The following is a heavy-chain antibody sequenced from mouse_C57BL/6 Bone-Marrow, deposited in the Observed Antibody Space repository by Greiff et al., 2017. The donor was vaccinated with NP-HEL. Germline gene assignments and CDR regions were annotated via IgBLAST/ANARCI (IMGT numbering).Heavy chain of an antibody. CDR2: IRNQANGSTT. J-gene: IGHJ1*03. Sequence: DVMLVESGGGLVPPGGSLSLSCAASGFTFTDYYMSWVRQPPGKALAWLVFIRNQANGSTTEYIASVHCRFTISRDTSQSILSLQMNALRAEDSATYYCARYYYGSSYRYFDVWGTGTTVTVSS. CDR3: ARYYYGSSYRYFDV. D-gene: IGHD1-1*01. V-gene: IGHV7-3*01. CDR1: GFTFTDYY.